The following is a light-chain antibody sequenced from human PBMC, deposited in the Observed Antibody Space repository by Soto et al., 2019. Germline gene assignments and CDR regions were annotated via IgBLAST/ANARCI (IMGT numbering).Light chain of an antibody. CDR2: DAS. CDR1: QSISSY. Sequence: DIQMTQSPSSLSASVGDRVTITCRASQSISSYLNWYQQKPGKAPKLLIFDASSLQSGVPSRFSGSGSGTDFTLTISSLQPEVFAVYYCQHNYSDPRTFGQGTKVDIK. V-gene: IGKV1-39*01. CDR3: QHNYSDPRT. J-gene: IGKJ1*01.